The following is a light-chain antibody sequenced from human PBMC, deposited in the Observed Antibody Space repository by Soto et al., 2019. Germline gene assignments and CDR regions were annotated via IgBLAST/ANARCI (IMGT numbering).Light chain of an antibody. Sequence: EIVMTQSPATLSVSPGERATLSCRASQSVSSNLAWYQQKPGQAPRILIYGASTKDTGIPARFSGSGSGTEFTLTISSLQSEDFAVYYCQQYNNWPPTLGQGTKVEIK. V-gene: IGKV3-15*01. CDR2: GAS. J-gene: IGKJ1*01. CDR3: QQYNNWPPT. CDR1: QSVSSN.